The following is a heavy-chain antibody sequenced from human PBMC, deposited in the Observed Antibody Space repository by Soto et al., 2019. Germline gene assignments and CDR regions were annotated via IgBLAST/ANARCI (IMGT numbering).Heavy chain of an antibody. CDR1: GDSISTYY. CDR3: ARDQSGAVDF. Sequence: SETLSLTCTVSGDSISTYYWNWIRQSAEKGLEWIGRISATGTTTYIPSLKSRITLSVDTSKNEFSLNLKFVTAADTAVYFCARDQSGAVDFWGPGTLVT. J-gene: IGHJ3*01. D-gene: IGHD7-27*01. CDR2: ISATGTT. V-gene: IGHV4-4*07.